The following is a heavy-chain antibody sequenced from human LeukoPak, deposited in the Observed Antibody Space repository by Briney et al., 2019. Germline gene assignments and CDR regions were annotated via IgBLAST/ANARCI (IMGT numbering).Heavy chain of an antibody. D-gene: IGHD2-21*02. V-gene: IGHV1-46*01. CDR3: ARDRGSKRVAYCGGDCYIGYFDL. J-gene: IGHJ2*01. CDR1: GYTFTSYY. CDR2: INPSGGST. Sequence: GASVKVSCRASGYTFTSYYMHWGRQAPGQGLEWMGIINPSGGSTSYAQKFQGRVTMTRDTSTSTVYMELRSLRSEDTAVYYCARDRGSKRVAYCGGDCYIGYFDLWGRGTLVTVSS.